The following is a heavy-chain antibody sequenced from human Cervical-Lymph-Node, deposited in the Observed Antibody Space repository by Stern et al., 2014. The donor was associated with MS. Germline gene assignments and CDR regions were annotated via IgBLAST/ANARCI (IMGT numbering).Heavy chain of an antibody. CDR2: ITGSGGNT. CDR1: RFTFSDYA. V-gene: IGHV3-23*04. J-gene: IGHJ4*02. D-gene: IGHD7-27*01. Sequence: EVQLVEPGGGLAQPGGSLRFSCAASRFTFSDYAMNWVRQAPGKGLHGVSGITGSGGNTYYADSVKGRFTISRDNSKSTLFLQMNSLRVEDTAVYYCAKGLGMYSFGDDYWGQGTLVTVSS. CDR3: AKGLGMYSFGDDY.